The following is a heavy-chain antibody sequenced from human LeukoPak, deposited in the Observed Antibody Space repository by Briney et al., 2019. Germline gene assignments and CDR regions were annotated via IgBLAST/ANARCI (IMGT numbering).Heavy chain of an antibody. Sequence: GESLKCSWKASGYSFTRYWIGWVRQMPGKGLEWMGIIYPGDSDTRYSPSFQGQVTISADKSISTAYLQWSSLKASDTAMYYCARHPIAVAGSPLPRYFDYWGQGTLVTVSS. V-gene: IGHV5-51*01. J-gene: IGHJ4*02. CDR1: GYSFTRYW. CDR3: ARHPIAVAGSPLPRYFDY. D-gene: IGHD6-19*01. CDR2: IYPGDSDT.